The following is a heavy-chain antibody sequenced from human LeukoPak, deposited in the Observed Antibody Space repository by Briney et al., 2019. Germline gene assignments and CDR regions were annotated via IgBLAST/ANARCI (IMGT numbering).Heavy chain of an antibody. V-gene: IGHV1-8*01. CDR1: GYTFTSYD. Sequence: ASVKVSCKASGYTFTSYDINRVRQATGQGLEWMGWMSPNSGNTGYAQKFQGRVTMTRNTSISTAYMELSSLRSEDTAVYYCARVGREVGATRGYFDYWGQGTLVTVSS. CDR2: MSPNSGNT. D-gene: IGHD1-26*01. J-gene: IGHJ4*02. CDR3: ARVGREVGATRGYFDY.